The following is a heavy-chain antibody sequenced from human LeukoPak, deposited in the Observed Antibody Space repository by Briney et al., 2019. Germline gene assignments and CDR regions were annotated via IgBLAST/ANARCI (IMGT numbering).Heavy chain of an antibody. J-gene: IGHJ4*02. Sequence: PGGSLRLSCAASGFTFSSYAMHWVRQAPGKGLEWVAVISYDGSNKYYADSVKGRFTISRDNSKNTLYLQMNSLRAEDTAVYYCARDWHSTPDYWGQGTLVTVSP. CDR3: ARDWHSTPDY. CDR2: ISYDGSNK. V-gene: IGHV3-30-3*01. CDR1: GFTFSSYA. D-gene: IGHD6-13*01.